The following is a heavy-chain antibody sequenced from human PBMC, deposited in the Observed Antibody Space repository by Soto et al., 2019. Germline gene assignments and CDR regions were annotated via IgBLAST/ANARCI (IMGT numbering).Heavy chain of an antibody. V-gene: IGHV3-48*01. CDR1: GFTFSSYS. CDR3: ASHHPVDYDFWRGIDY. CDR2: ISSSSSTI. J-gene: IGHJ4*02. Sequence: GGSLRLSCAASGFTFSSYSMNWVRQAPGKGLEWVSYISSSSSTIYYADSVKGRFTISRDNAKNSLYLQMNSLRAEDTAVYYCASHHPVDYDFWRGIDYWGQGTLVTVSS. D-gene: IGHD3-3*01.